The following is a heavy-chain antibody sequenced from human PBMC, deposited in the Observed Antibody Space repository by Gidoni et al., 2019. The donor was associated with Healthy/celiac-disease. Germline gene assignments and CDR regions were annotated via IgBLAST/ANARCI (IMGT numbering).Heavy chain of an antibody. CDR3: ARDRRLRGFDAFDI. J-gene: IGHJ3*02. CDR2: IYSGGST. Sequence: EVQLVEAGGGLIQPGGSVRLSCAASGFTVRINYMSWVRQAPGKGLEGVSVIYSGGSTYYADSVKGRVTISRDNSKNTLYLQMNSLRAEDTAVYYCARDRRLRGFDAFDIWGQGTMVTVSS. V-gene: IGHV3-53*01. D-gene: IGHD3-22*01. CDR1: GFTVRINY.